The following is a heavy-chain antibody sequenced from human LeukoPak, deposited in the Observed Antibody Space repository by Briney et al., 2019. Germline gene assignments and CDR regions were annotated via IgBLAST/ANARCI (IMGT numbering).Heavy chain of an antibody. CDR3: ARAGSGYSFDY. CDR1: GGSISSSY. J-gene: IGHJ4*02. CDR2: IYYSGST. V-gene: IGHV4-59*01. D-gene: IGHD3-22*01. Sequence: PSETLSLTCTVSGGSISSSYWSWIRQPPGKGLEWIGYIYYSGSTNYNPSLKSRVTISVDTSKNQFSLKLSSVTAADTAVYYCARAGSGYSFDYWGQGTLVTVSS.